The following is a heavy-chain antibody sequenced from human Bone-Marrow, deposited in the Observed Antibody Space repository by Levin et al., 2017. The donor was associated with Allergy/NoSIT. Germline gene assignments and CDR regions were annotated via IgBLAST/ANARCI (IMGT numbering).Heavy chain of an antibody. D-gene: IGHD4-17*01. CDR2: IYSSGAT. J-gene: IGHJ4*02. Sequence: SETLSLTCTVSGGSINSNYWNWIRQPAGKGLEWVGRIYSSGATIYNPSLKSRVTMSVDTSKEQFSLRLGSVTAADTAVYYCARDYGAYFDYWGQGILVAVSS. CDR1: GGSINSNY. CDR3: ARDYGAYFDY. V-gene: IGHV4-4*07.